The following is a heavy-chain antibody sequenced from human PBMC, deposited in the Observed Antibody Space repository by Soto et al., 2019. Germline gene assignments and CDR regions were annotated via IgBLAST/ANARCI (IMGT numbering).Heavy chain of an antibody. J-gene: IGHJ4*02. D-gene: IGHD3-22*01. CDR3: AKGADSSGYYNCDY. CDR2: ISYDGSNK. Sequence: QVQLVESGGGVVEPARSLSLSCAASGFTFSSYGMHWVRQAPGKAMERVEVISYDGSNKYYADSVKGRFTISRDNSKNTLYLLMNSMRAEDTAVYYCAKGADSSGYYNCDYCGRGTLVIVSS. CDR1: GFTFSSYG. V-gene: IGHV3-30*18.